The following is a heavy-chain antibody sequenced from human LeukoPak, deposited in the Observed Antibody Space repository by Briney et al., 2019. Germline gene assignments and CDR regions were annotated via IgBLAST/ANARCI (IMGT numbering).Heavy chain of an antibody. J-gene: IGHJ5*02. CDR3: ARDWMHGSGSFNWFDP. CDR1: GYTFTSYG. D-gene: IGHD3-10*01. CDR2: ISAYNGNT. V-gene: IGHV1-18*01. Sequence: EASVKVSCKASGYTFTSYGISWVRQAPGQGLKWMGWISAYNGNTNYAQKLQGRVTMTTDTSTSTAYMELRSLRSDDTAVYYCARDWMHGSGSFNWFDPWGQGTLVTASS.